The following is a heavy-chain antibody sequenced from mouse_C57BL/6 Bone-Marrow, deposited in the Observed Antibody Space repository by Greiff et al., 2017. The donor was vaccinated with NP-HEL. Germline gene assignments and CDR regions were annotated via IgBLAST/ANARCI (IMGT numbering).Heavy chain of an antibody. D-gene: IGHD1-1*01. CDR3: ARSPTVVAPYAMDY. CDR1: GFTFTDYY. V-gene: IGHV7-3*01. CDR2: IRNKANGYTT. J-gene: IGHJ4*01. Sequence: EVMLVESGGGLVQPGGSLSLSCAASGFTFTDYYMSWVRQPPGKALEWLGFIRNKANGYTTEYSASVKGRFTISRDNSQSILYLQMNALRAEDSATYYCARSPTVVAPYAMDYWGQGTSVTVSS.